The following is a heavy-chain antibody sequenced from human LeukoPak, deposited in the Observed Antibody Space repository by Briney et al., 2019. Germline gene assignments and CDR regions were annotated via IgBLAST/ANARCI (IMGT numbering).Heavy chain of an antibody. CDR2: IYYSGSN. CDR1: GGSISSYY. Sequence: SSETLSLTCTVSGGSISSYYWSWIRQPPGKGLEWIGYIYYSGSNNYNPSLKSRVTISVDTSKNQFSLKLSSVTAADTAVYYCARRTTAMVIFDYWGQGTLVTVSS. J-gene: IGHJ4*02. V-gene: IGHV4-59*01. D-gene: IGHD5-18*01. CDR3: ARRTTAMVIFDY.